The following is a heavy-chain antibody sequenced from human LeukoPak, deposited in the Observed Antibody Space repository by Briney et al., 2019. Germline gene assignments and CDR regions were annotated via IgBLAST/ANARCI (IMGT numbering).Heavy chain of an antibody. J-gene: IGHJ4*02. Sequence: AGGSLRLSCAASGFTISTNYMSWVRQASGKGLEWVSVIYVEGSTYYTDSVRGRFSISRDNSKNTLYLQMNNLRAEDTAIYYCARDFLNRQFDYWGQGTLVTVSS. CDR1: GFTISTNY. CDR3: ARDFLNRQFDY. V-gene: IGHV3-66*01. CDR2: IYVEGST.